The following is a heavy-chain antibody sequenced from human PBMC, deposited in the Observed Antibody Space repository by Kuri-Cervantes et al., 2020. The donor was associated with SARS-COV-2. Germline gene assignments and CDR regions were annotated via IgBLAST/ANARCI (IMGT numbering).Heavy chain of an antibody. J-gene: IGHJ5*02. Sequence: SETLSLTCTVSGGSISSGYYWGWIRQPPGKGLEWIGSIYHSGSTYYNPSLKSRVTISVDTSKNQFSLKLSSVTAADTAVYYCARLSYYYDSSGYYGGNWFDPWGQGTLVTVSS. CDR2: IYHSGST. CDR3: ARLSYYYDSSGYYGGNWFDP. D-gene: IGHD3-22*01. V-gene: IGHV4-38-2*02. CDR1: GGSISSGYY.